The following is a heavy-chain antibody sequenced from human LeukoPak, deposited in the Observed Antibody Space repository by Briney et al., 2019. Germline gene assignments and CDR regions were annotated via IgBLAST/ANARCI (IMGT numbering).Heavy chain of an antibody. CDR2: IWYDGSNK. V-gene: IGHV3-33*03. J-gene: IGHJ3*02. CDR3: ARGRYCSSTSCYKAFDI. Sequence: PGRSLRLSCAASGFTFSSYGMHWVRRAPGKGLEWVAVIWYDGSNKYYVDSVKGRFTISRDNAKNTLYLQMNSLRAEDTAVYYCARGRYCSSTSCYKAFDIWGQGTKVTVSS. D-gene: IGHD2-2*02. CDR1: GFTFSSYG.